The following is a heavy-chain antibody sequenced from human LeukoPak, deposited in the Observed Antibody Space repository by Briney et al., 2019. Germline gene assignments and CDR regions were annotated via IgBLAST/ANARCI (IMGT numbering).Heavy chain of an antibody. D-gene: IGHD3-22*01. CDR2: IYYSGST. J-gene: IGHJ6*03. V-gene: IGHV4-39*01. Sequence: WVRQAPGKGLEWIGSIYYSGSTYYNPSLKSRVTISVDTSKNRFSLKLSSVTAADTAVYYCARLGDSSGYPYYYYMDVWGKGTTVTVSS. CDR3: ARLGDSSGYPYYYYMDV.